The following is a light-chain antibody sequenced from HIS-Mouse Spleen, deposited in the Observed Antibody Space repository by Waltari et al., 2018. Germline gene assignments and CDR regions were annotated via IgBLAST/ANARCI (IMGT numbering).Light chain of an antibody. CDR2: AAS. Sequence: AIRMTQSPSSFSASTGDRVTITCRASQGISSYLAWYQQKPGKAPKLLIYAASTLQSGVPSRVSGSGSGTDFTLTIGCLQSEDFATYYCQQYYRGLTFGGGTKVEIK. CDR3: QQYYRGLT. J-gene: IGKJ4*01. V-gene: IGKV1-8*01. CDR1: QGISSY.